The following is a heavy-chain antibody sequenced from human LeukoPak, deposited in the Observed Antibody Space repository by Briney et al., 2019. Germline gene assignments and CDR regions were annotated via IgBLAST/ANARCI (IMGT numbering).Heavy chain of an antibody. J-gene: IGHJ5*02. D-gene: IGHD2-15*01. CDR3: ARDIPHRRLDP. V-gene: IGHV3-23*01. CDR2: ISVSGGST. CDR1: GFTFSSYA. Sequence: GGSLRLSCAASGFTFSSYAMSWVRQAPGEGLEWVSAISVSGGSTYYADSVKGRFTISRDNSKNTLYLQMNSLTAEDTAVYYCARDIPHRRLDPWGQGTPVTVSS.